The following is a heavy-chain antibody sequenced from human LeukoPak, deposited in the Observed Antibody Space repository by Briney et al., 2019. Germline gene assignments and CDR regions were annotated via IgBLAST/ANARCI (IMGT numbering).Heavy chain of an antibody. Sequence: GGSLRLSCAASGFTFSGSALHWVRQAPGKGLEWVAVISYDGSQKYHADSVKGRFTISRDNSKNTLFLQMNSLRPEDTAVYYCATEQWLDGNAFDIWGQGTMVTVSS. CDR1: GFTFSGSA. CDR3: ATEQWLDGNAFDI. V-gene: IGHV3-30*04. D-gene: IGHD6-19*01. CDR2: ISYDGSQK. J-gene: IGHJ3*02.